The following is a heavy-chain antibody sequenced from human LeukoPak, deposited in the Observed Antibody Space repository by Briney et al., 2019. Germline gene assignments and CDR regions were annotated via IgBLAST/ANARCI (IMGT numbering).Heavy chain of an antibody. V-gene: IGHV3-69-1*01. CDR2: LSSGRSP. CDR3: ARQLGYCAAGTCYFDS. J-gene: IGHJ4*01. D-gene: IGHD2-8*02. Sequence: PGGSLRLSCAASGFAISTYAMAWVRQAPGKGLEWISSLSSGRSPSYSDSLEGRLTMSSDNARNTLYLQMDNLRGEDTAMYYCARQLGYCAAGTCYFDSWDHGTQVTVSS. CDR1: GFAISTYA.